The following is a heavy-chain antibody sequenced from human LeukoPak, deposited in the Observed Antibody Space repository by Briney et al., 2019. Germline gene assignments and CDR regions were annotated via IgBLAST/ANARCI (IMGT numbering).Heavy chain of an antibody. CDR2: INSDGSST. J-gene: IGHJ4*02. V-gene: IGHV3-74*01. D-gene: IGHD1-7*01. CDR3: ANQKLGFDY. Sequence: GGSLRLPCAVSGFTFSSYWMHWVRQAPGKGLVWVSRINSDGSSTSYADSVKGRFTISRDNAKNTLYLQMNSLRAEDTAVYYCANQKLGFDYWGQGTLVTVSS. CDR1: GFTFSSYW.